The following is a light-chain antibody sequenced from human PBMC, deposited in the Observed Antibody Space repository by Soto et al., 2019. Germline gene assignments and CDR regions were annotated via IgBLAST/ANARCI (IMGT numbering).Light chain of an antibody. J-gene: IGKJ2*01. CDR1: QTVTGA. CDR3: QQYNDWPPYT. CDR2: GAS. V-gene: IGKV3-15*01. Sequence: EILMTQSPATLSVYPGERATLSCRASQTVTGALAWYQQKPGQAPRLLIYGASTRATGIPDRFSGSGSGTEFTLTISSLQSEDFAVYYCQQYNDWPPYTFGQGTNVEIK.